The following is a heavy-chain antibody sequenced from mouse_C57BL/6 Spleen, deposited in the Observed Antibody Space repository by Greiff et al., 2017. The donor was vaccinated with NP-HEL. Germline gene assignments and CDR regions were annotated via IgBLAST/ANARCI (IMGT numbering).Heavy chain of an antibody. D-gene: IGHD2-5*01. CDR2: IDPEDSET. J-gene: IGHJ3*01. V-gene: IGHV14-2*01. CDR3: AFSNPAWFAY. Sequence: VQLQQSGAELVKPGASVKLSCTASGFNIKDSYMHWVKQRTEQGLEWIGRIDPEDSETKYAPKFQGKATITADTSSNTAYLQLSSLTSEDTAVYYCAFSNPAWFAYWGQGTLVTVSA. CDR1: GFNIKDSY.